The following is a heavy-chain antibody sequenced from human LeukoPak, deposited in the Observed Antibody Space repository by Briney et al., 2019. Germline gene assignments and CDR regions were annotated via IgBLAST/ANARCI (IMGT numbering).Heavy chain of an antibody. Sequence: ASVKVSFTVSGYTLTELSMHWVRQAPGKGLEWMGGFDPEDGETIYAQKFQGRVTMTEDTSTDTAYMELSSLRSEDTAVYYCATRTADYYDSSGYSNNFDYWGQGTLVTVSS. J-gene: IGHJ4*02. D-gene: IGHD3-22*01. V-gene: IGHV1-24*01. CDR2: FDPEDGET. CDR1: GYTLTELS. CDR3: ATRTADYYDSSGYSNNFDY.